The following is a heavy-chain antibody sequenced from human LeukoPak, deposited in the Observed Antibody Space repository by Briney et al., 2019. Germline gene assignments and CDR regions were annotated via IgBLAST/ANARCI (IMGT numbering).Heavy chain of an antibody. CDR1: RYTFTDYY. CDR3: ATASIAAAGTVFSSHYC. J-gene: IGHJ4*02. V-gene: IGHV1-69-2*01. D-gene: IGHD6-13*01. CDR2: VDPEDGET. Sequence: GASVKVSCKVSRYTFTDYYMHWVQQAPGEGLEWMGLVDPEDGETIYAEKFQGRVTITAETSTDTTYMELSSLRSEDTAVYYCATASIAAAGTVFSSHYCWGQGTLVTVSS.